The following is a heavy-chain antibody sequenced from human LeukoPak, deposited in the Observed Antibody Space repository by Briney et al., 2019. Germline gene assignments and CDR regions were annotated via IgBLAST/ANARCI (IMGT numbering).Heavy chain of an antibody. CDR1: GGSISSSSVY. D-gene: IGHD5-18*01. CDR3: VSPRGFSYGYFDY. CDR2: IYYSKNT. J-gene: IGHJ4*02. Sequence: SETLSLTCTVSGGSISSSSVYWGWIRQPPGKGLEWIGSIYYSKNTYYNPSLKSRVTISADTSKNQFSLTLGSVSATDTAVYYCVSPRGFSYGYFDYWGQGTLVTVSS. V-gene: IGHV4-39*01.